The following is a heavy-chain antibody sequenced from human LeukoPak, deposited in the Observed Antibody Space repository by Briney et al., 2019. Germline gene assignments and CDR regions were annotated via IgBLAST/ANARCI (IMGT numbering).Heavy chain of an antibody. Sequence: SVKVSCKASGGTFSSYAISWVRQAPGQGLEWMGGIIPIFGTANYAQKFQGRVTITTDESTSTAYMELSSLRSEDTAVYYCARDLQPAVTGDYYYYYMDVWGKGTTVTVSS. D-gene: IGHD4-17*01. V-gene: IGHV1-69*05. CDR1: GGTFSSYA. CDR2: IIPIFGTA. J-gene: IGHJ6*03. CDR3: ARDLQPAVTGDYYYYYMDV.